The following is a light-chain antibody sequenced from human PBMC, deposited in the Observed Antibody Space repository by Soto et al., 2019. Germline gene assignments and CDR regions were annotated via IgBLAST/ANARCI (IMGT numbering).Light chain of an antibody. J-gene: IGKJ1*01. CDR1: QGISSY. CDR3: QQYYSYPRT. CDR2: AAS. Sequence: AIRMTQSPSSFSASTGDRVTITCRASQGISSYLAWYQQKPGKAPKLLIYAASTLQSGVPSRLSGSGSGTDFTLTISCLQYEDFETYYCQQYYSYPRTLGQGTKVDIK. V-gene: IGKV1-8*01.